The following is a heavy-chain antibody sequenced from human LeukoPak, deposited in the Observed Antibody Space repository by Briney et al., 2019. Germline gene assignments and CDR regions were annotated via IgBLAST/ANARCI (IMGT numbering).Heavy chain of an antibody. CDR3: ARVGHTRGLGY. Sequence: ASVKVSCKASGYTFTSYAMNWVRQAPGQGLEWMGWISAYNGNTNYAQKLQGRVTMTTDTSTSTAYMELRSLRSDDTAVYYCARVGHTRGLGYWGQGTLVTVSS. CDR2: ISAYNGNT. CDR1: GYTFTSYA. V-gene: IGHV1-18*01. D-gene: IGHD1-1*01. J-gene: IGHJ4*02.